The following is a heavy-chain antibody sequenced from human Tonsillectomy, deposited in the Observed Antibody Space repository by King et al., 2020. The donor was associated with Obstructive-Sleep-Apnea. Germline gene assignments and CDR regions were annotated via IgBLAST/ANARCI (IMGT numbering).Heavy chain of an antibody. D-gene: IGHD1-7*01. J-gene: IGHJ3*02. CDR2: IFPADSDT. Sequence: QLVQSRAEVKKPGESLKISCKASGYNFAINWIGWVRQMPGKGLQWMGIIFPADSDTRYTPSFQGRVTLSADKSISTAYLQWSSLKASETAMYYCASQGDLLELRDDALDIWGQGTMVTVSS. CDR3: ASQGDLLELRDDALDI. V-gene: IGHV5-51*01. CDR1: GYNFAINW.